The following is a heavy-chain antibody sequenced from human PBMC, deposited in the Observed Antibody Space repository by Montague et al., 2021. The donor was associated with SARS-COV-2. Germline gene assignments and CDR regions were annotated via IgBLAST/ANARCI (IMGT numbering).Heavy chain of an antibody. CDR2: INHGGST. J-gene: IGHJ6*01. CDR1: GGSFSGYY. D-gene: IGHD3-10*01. Sequence: SETLSLTCAVYGGSFSGYYWNWIRQPPGKGLEWIGEINHGGSTNYNPSLKSRLTISTDPSKNQFSLKLTSVAAADTAVYYCARLRDGVVPSPILGVGPYYSYYAMDVWGKGTTVTVSS. V-gene: IGHV4-34*01. CDR3: ARLRDGVVPSPILGVGPYYSYYAMDV.